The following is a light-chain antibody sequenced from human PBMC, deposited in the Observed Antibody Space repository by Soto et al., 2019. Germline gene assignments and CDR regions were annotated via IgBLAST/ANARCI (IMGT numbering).Light chain of an antibody. CDR2: GAS. V-gene: IGKV3-20*01. CDR3: QQYGSSRT. Sequence: IVLAQSPATRSLSSGDRATISCRASQSVSNNYLAWYQQKPGQAPGLLVYGASSRATGIPDRFSGSGSGTDFTLTISRLEPEDFAVYYCQQYGSSRTFGQGTKVDIK. CDR1: QSVSNNY. J-gene: IGKJ1*01.